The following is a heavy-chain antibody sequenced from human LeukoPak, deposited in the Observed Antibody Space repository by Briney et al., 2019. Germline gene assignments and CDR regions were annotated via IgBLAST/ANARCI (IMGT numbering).Heavy chain of an antibody. V-gene: IGHV3-23*01. CDR2: IRGSGGST. CDR1: GFTFSNCA. J-gene: IGHJ4*02. CDR3: AKGTYSSSPRDY. D-gene: IGHD6-6*01. Sequence: PGGSLRLSCAASGFTFSNCAMSWVRQAPGKGLEWFSAIRGSGGSTYYAGSVKGRFTISRDNSKNTLSLLMNRLRAHDTAIYYCAKGTYSSSPRDYWGQGTLVTVSS.